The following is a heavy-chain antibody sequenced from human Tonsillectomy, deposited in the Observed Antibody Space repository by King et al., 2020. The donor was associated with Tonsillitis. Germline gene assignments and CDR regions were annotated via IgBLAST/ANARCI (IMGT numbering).Heavy chain of an antibody. J-gene: IGHJ4*02. CDR1: GFTFSSYA. Sequence: VQLVESGGGLVQPGGSLRLSCAASGFTFSSYAMSWVRQAPGKGLEWVSAISGSGGSTYYADSVKGRFTISRDNSKNTLYLQRNSLRAEDTAVDYCAKDRRPIVGAIDYWGQGTLVTVSS. V-gene: IGHV3-23*04. CDR2: ISGSGGST. CDR3: AKDRRPIVGAIDY. D-gene: IGHD1-26*01.